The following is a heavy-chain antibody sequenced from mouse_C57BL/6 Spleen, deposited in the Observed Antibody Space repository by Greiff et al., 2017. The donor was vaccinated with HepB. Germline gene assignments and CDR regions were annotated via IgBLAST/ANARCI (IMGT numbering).Heavy chain of an antibody. CDR3: TRGRLRFAY. CDR2: IDPETGGT. J-gene: IGHJ3*01. D-gene: IGHD2-4*01. V-gene: IGHV1-15*01. Sequence: QVQLKESGAELVRPGASVTLSCKASGYTFTDYEMHWVKQTPVHGLEWIGAIDPETGGTAYNQKFKGKAILTADKSSSTAYMELRSLTSEDSAVYYCTRGRLRFAYWGQGTLVTVSA. CDR1: GYTFTDYE.